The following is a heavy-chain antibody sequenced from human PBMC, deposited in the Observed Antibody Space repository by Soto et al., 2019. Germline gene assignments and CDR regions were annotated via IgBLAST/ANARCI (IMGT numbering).Heavy chain of an antibody. Sequence: QVQLVESGGGVVQPGRSLRLSCAASGFTFSSYAMHWVRQAPGKGLEWVAVISYDGSNKYYADSVKGRFTISRDNSKNTRYLQMNSLRAEDTAVYYCARAYSSSWSGFDYWGQGTLVTVSS. CDR1: GFTFSSYA. V-gene: IGHV3-30-3*01. D-gene: IGHD6-13*01. CDR2: ISYDGSNK. J-gene: IGHJ4*02. CDR3: ARAYSSSWSGFDY.